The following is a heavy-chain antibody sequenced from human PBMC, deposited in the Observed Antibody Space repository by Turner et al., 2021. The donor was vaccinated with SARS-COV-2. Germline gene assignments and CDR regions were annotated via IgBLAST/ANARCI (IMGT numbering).Heavy chain of an antibody. V-gene: IGHV3-33*03. J-gene: IGHJ6*02. D-gene: IGHD6-13*01. CDR1: RFSFSSHA. Sequence: QVHLVESGGGVVLPGRSLRLLCSPSRFSFSSHAMYWVRQAPGKGLEWVAVIWYDGSQKYHAASVRGRFTISRDNSRNTLYLQMDSLRVEDTGVYYCARHGAANGNYYYHGLDVWGRGTTVTVSS. CDR2: IWYDGSQK. CDR3: ARHGAANGNYYYHGLDV.